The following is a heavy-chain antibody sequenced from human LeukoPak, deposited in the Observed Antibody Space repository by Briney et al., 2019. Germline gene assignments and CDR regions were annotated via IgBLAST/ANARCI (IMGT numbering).Heavy chain of an antibody. CDR1: GSSFTSYW. Sequence: GASLQISCKGPGSSFTSYWISWVRQLPGKGLEWMGRIDPSDSYTNYSPSFQGHVTISADKSISTAYLQWSSLKASDTAMYYCARHTDTAMVIHWGQGTLVTVSS. V-gene: IGHV5-10-1*01. CDR3: ARHTDTAMVIH. J-gene: IGHJ4*02. D-gene: IGHD5-18*01. CDR2: IDPSDSYT.